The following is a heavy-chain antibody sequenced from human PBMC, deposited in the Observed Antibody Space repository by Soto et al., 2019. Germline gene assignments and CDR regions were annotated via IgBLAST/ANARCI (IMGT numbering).Heavy chain of an antibody. Sequence: ASVKVSCKASGYTFTGYYMHWVRQAHGQGLEWMGWINPNSGGTNYAQKFQGWVTMTRDTSISTAYMELSRLRSDDTAVYYCARDRVDSYGQSLDCWGQGTLVTVSS. J-gene: IGHJ4*02. D-gene: IGHD5-18*01. CDR3: ARDRVDSYGQSLDC. V-gene: IGHV1-2*04. CDR2: INPNSGGT. CDR1: GYTFTGYY.